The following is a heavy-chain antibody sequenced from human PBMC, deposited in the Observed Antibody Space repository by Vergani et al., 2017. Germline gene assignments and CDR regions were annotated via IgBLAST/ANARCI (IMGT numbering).Heavy chain of an antibody. V-gene: IGHV3-30*18. CDR1: GFALNRHA. CDR3: AKDLGRAAEWLLSTPEYNWFDP. Sequence: QVQLVESGGGVVQPGTSLRLSCVVSGFALNRHAMYWVRQAPGKGLEWVVGISFDGTNEYYPDLVKGRFTSSRDNSKNTLYLQMNSLRAEETAVYYCAKDLGRAAEWLLSTPEYNWFDPWGQGTLVTVSS. J-gene: IGHJ5*02. D-gene: IGHD3-3*01. CDR2: ISFDGTNE.